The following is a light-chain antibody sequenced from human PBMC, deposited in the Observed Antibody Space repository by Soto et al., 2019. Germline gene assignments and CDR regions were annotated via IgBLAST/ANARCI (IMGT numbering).Light chain of an antibody. V-gene: IGKV3D-20*02. CDR2: GAS. J-gene: IGKJ5*01. CDR3: QQRSNWP. Sequence: GLTQSPGTLSLSPGERASLSCRASQSVSSNYLAWFQQKPGQAPRLLISGASNRATDIPDRFSGSGSGTDFTLTISRLEPEDFAVYSCQQRSNWPFGQGTRLEIK. CDR1: QSVSSNY.